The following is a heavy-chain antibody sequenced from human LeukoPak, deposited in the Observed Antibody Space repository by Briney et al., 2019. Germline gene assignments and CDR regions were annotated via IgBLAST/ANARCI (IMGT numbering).Heavy chain of an antibody. CDR3: ARGGGYASPIGY. D-gene: IGHD5-12*01. CDR2: IYHSGST. J-gene: IGHJ4*02. CDR1: GGSISTYY. Sequence: PSETLSLTCTLSGGSISTYYWSWIRQPPGKGLEWIGYIYHSGSTNYNPSLKSRATISVDTPKNQFSLKLSSVTAADTAVYYCARGGGYASPIGYWGQGALVTVSS. V-gene: IGHV4-59*01.